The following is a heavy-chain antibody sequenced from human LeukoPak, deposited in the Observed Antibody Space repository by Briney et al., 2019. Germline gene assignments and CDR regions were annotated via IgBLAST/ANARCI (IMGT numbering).Heavy chain of an antibody. CDR2: IYYTGST. D-gene: IGHD2-2*02. CDR3: ARHPGSHCSTTTCYTGGVFDY. J-gene: IGHJ4*02. CDR1: GGSISSSDYY. Sequence: SETLSLTCTVSGGSISSSDYYWGWIRQPPGKGLEWIGSIYYTGSTFYNPSLKSRVTIPADTSKNQLSLKLRSVTAADTAVYYCARHPGSHCSTTTCYTGGVFDYWGQGILVTVSS. V-gene: IGHV4-39*01.